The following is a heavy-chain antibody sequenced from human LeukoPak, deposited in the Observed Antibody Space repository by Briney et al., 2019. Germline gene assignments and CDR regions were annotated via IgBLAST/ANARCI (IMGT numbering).Heavy chain of an antibody. J-gene: IGHJ4*02. CDR1: GGSISSRRYY. D-gene: IGHD3-3*01. CDR3: ARGRPSLITIFGVVPNGPSHFDY. Sequence: SETLSLTRTVSGGSISSRRYYWGWIRQPPGKGLEWIGRIYYSESTYYNPSLKSRVTISVDTSKNQFSLKLSSVTAADTTVYYCARGRPSLITIFGVVPNGPSHFDYWGQGTLVTASS. CDR2: IYYSEST. V-gene: IGHV4-39*07.